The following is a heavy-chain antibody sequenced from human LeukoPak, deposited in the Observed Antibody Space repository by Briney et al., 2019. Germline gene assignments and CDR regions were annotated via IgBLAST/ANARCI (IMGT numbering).Heavy chain of an antibody. J-gene: IGHJ4*02. CDR1: GGSISSYY. CDR2: IYYSGST. D-gene: IGHD1-7*01. V-gene: IGHV4-59*01. CDR3: ARAMDWNYGVYYFDY. Sequence: PSETLSLTCTVSGGSISSYYWSWIRQPLGKGLEWIGYIYYSGSTNYNPSLKSRVTISVDTSKNQFSLKLSSVTAADTAVYYCARAMDWNYGVYYFDYWGQGTLVTVSS.